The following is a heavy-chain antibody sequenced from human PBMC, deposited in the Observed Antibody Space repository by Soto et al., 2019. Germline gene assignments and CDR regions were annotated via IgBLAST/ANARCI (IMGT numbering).Heavy chain of an antibody. D-gene: IGHD5-18*01. CDR3: LRVRDTSYNGMDV. CDR1: GFTFRSYR. CDR2: MDNDGSYT. Sequence: HPGGSLRLSCAASGFTFRSYRMYWVRQAPGKGLEWVSHMDNDGSYTIYAESVKGRFTISRDNAKNTLYLQMNSLRAEDTAVYYCLRVRDTSYNGMDVWGREAAFPVSS. V-gene: IGHV3-74*01. J-gene: IGHJ6*02.